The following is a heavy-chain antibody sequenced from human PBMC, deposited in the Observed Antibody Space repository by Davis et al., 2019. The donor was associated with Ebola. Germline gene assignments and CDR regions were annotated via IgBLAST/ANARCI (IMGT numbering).Heavy chain of an antibody. V-gene: IGHV3-23*01. J-gene: IGHJ4*02. D-gene: IGHD5-24*01. CDR1: GFTFSTHG. CDR3: AKKMSSGNNPFDC. Sequence: GGSLRLSCAASGFTFSTHGMHWVRQAPGTGLEWVSAISANGGLTYYADSVKGRFAIYRDNSKNKLYLQMNSLRAEDPDVYYCAKKMSSGNNPFDCWGQGTLVTVSS. CDR2: ISANGGLT.